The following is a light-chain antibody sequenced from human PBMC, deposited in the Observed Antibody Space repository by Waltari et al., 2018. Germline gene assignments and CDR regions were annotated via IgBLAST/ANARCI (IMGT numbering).Light chain of an antibody. V-gene: IGKV1-5*03. CDR1: QSVGTW. Sequence: DIQMTQSPSTLSASVGDRVTISCRASQSVGTWLAWYQQKPGKAPKLLIYMPSSLESGVPSRFGGSGSGTEFTLTISGLQPDDFATYSCQQYSSFSTFGQGTKV. CDR3: QQYSSFST. CDR2: MPS. J-gene: IGKJ2*01.